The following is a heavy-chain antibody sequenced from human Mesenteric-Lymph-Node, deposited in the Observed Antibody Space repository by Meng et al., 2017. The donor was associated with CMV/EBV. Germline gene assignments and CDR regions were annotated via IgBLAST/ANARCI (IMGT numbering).Heavy chain of an antibody. V-gene: IGHV1-69*15. Sequence: KFSGGTFSNYAISWVRQAPGQGLEWMGNIIPIFEITNYAQKLQGRVTITADESTDTVYMELSSLRSEDTAIYYCAYHAGVGSGRFDPWGQGSLVTVSS. J-gene: IGHJ5*02. CDR2: IIPIFEIT. CDR3: AYHAGVGSGRFDP. D-gene: IGHD3-10*01. CDR1: GGTFSNYA.